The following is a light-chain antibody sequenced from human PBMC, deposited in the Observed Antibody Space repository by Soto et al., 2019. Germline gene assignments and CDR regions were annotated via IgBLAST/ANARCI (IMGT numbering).Light chain of an antibody. CDR1: QSISTY. Sequence: EIVLTQSPATLSLFPGERATLSCRASQSISTYLAWYQQRSGQAPRLLIFDASSRATGIPARFSGSGSGTDFTLTISSLEPEDFVVYYCQQRSNWITFGGGTKVDIK. CDR3: QQRSNWIT. J-gene: IGKJ4*01. CDR2: DAS. V-gene: IGKV3-11*01.